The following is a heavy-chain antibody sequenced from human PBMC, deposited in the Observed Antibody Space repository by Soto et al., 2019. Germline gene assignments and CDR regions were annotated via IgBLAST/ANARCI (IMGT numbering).Heavy chain of an antibody. CDR1: GFTFTNAW. J-gene: IGHJ4*02. CDR3: TKVGPVAEELDY. D-gene: IGHD2-2*01. V-gene: IGHV3-15*01. CDR2: IRGKTAVGTI. Sequence: EVQLVESGGGLVKPGGSLRLSCAGSGFTFTNAWMSWVLHAPGKVLELVRRIRGKTAVGTIGYAAVVNGRFANSRDDSKNTLYLQMNSLKTEDTAAYYCTKVGPVAEELDYWGQGTLVTVSS.